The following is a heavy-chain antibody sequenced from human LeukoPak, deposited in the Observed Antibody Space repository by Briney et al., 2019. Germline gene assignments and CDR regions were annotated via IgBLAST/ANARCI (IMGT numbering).Heavy chain of an antibody. D-gene: IGHD3-9*01. Sequence: SETLSLTCIVPGGSISSYYWSWIRQPPGKGLEWIGYIYYSGSTNYNPSLKSRVAISVDTSKNQFSLKLTSVTAADTAVYYCARHDMDVSGGGLDYFDYWGQGTLVTVSS. CDR2: IYYSGST. CDR1: GGSISSYY. V-gene: IGHV4-59*08. CDR3: ARHDMDVSGGGLDYFDY. J-gene: IGHJ4*02.